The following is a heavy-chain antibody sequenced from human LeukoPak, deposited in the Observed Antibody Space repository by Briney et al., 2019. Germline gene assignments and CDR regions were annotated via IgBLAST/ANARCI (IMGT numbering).Heavy chain of an antibody. CDR1: GFTFTSYD. CDR3: SRGDCTRTSCYKIDY. Sequence: PGGSLRLSCAASGFTFTSYDMSWVRQAPGKGLEWVGFIRNKVYGGTIEYAASVQGRFIISRDDSRSIAYLQMNSLKTEDTAVYYCSRGDCTRTSCYKIDYWGQGTLVTVSS. V-gene: IGHV3-49*04. D-gene: IGHD2-2*02. J-gene: IGHJ4*02. CDR2: IRNKVYGGTI.